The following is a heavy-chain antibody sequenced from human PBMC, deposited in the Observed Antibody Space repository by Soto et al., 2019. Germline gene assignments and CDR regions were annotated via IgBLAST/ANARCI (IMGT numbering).Heavy chain of an antibody. CDR3: ARRQNWNNLFDT. CDR2: SYYSGST. CDR1: GGSITNNY. Sequence: SETISLPCTVSGGSITNNYWSWIRQSPGKGLEWIGCSYYSGSTSYNPSLRSRVTISIDTSKTQFSLRLRSVTAADTAVYYCARRQNWNNLFDTWGQGTLVTVSS. J-gene: IGHJ5*02. D-gene: IGHD1-1*01. V-gene: IGHV4-59*08.